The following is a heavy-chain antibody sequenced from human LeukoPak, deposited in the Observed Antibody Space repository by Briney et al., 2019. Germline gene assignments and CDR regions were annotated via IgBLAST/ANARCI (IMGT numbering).Heavy chain of an antibody. Sequence: GGSLRLSCAASGFTFSTYAMNWVRQAPGKGLEWVGRIKSKTDGGTADYATPVKGRFTISRDDSKNTLYLQMNSLKTEDTAVYYCTTQGITVAGTYFDHWGQGTLVTVSS. V-gene: IGHV3-15*07. D-gene: IGHD6-19*01. CDR2: IKSKTDGGTA. CDR1: GFTFSTYA. CDR3: TTQGITVAGTYFDH. J-gene: IGHJ4*02.